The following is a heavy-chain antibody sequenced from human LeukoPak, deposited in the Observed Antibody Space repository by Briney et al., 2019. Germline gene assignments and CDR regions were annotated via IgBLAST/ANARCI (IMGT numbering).Heavy chain of an antibody. CDR3: ARDGSSHVLRYFDWFPHDAFDI. Sequence: GGSLRLSCAASGFTFSSYEMNWVRQAPGKGLEWVSYISSSGSTIYYADSVKGRFTISRDNAKNSLYLQMNSLRAEDTAVYYCARDGSSHVLRYFDWFPHDAFDIWGQGTMVTVSS. J-gene: IGHJ3*02. CDR1: GFTFSSYE. D-gene: IGHD3-9*01. CDR2: ISSSGSTI. V-gene: IGHV3-48*03.